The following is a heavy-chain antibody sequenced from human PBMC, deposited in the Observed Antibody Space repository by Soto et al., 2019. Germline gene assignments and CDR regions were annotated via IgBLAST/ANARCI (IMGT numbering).Heavy chain of an antibody. Sequence: GGSLRLSCAASGFTFSSYGMHWVRQAPGKGLEWVAVISYDGSNKYYADSVKGRFTISRDNSKNTLYLQMNSLRAEDTAVYYCAKDLGVATILPPDYWGQGTLVTVSS. CDR1: GFTFSSYG. CDR2: ISYDGSNK. CDR3: AKDLGVATILPPDY. J-gene: IGHJ4*02. V-gene: IGHV3-30*18. D-gene: IGHD5-12*01.